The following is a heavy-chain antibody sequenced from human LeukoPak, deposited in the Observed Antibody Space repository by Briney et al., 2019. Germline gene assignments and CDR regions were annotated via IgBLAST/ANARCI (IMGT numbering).Heavy chain of an antibody. CDR1: GGSIRGYY. CDR2: IYYSGIT. J-gene: IGHJ4*02. V-gene: IGHV4-59*12. Sequence: SETLSLTCTVSGGSIRGYYWSWIRQPPGKGLEYIGYIYYSGITNYNPSLKSRVTISVDTSKNQFSLKLSSVTAADTAVYYCARRLGWAPSDYWGQGTLVTVSS. CDR3: ARRLGWAPSDY. D-gene: IGHD3-16*01.